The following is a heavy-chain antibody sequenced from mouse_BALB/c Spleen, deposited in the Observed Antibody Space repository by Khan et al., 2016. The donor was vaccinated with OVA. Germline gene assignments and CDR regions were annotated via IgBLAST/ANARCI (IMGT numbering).Heavy chain of an antibody. CDR3: ARWGITAGFAY. D-gene: IGHD2-4*01. J-gene: IGHJ3*01. CDR1: GYTYTSYV. Sequence: EVQLQQSGPELVKPGASVKMSCKASGYTYTSYVMHWVKQKPGQGLEWIGYINPYNDGTKYDEKFKGQATLISDKSSSTAYMELSRLTSEDSAVYYCARWGITAGFAYWGQGTLVTVSA. CDR2: INPYNDGT. V-gene: IGHV1S136*01.